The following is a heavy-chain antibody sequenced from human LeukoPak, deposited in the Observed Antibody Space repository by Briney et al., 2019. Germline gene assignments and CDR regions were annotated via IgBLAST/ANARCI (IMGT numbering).Heavy chain of an antibody. CDR1: GFTFSSYW. CDR2: IASDGST. J-gene: IGHJ4*02. V-gene: IGHV3-74*01. Sequence: GGSLRLSCAASGFTFSSYWMHWVRQAPGKGLVWVSRIASDGSTVYADSVKGRFTISRDNAKDTVCLQMNSLRVEDTAVYYCIGSGGWPGYWGQGTLVTVSS. D-gene: IGHD1-26*01. CDR3: IGSGGWPGY.